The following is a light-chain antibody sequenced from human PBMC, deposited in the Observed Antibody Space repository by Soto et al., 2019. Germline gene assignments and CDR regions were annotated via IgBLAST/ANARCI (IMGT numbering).Light chain of an antibody. CDR3: SSYTGSSTRL. Sequence: QSALTQPASVSGSPGQSITISCTGTSSDVGGYNYVSWYQQHPGKAPKLMIYEVSNRPSGVSNRFSGSKSGNTASLTISGIQAEDEADYYCSSYTGSSTRLFGGGTKLTVL. J-gene: IGLJ2*01. V-gene: IGLV2-14*01. CDR2: EVS. CDR1: SSDVGGYNY.